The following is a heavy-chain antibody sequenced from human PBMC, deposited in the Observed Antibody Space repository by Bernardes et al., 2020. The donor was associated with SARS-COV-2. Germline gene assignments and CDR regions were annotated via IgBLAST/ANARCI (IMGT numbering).Heavy chain of an antibody. CDR1: GFTFSSYW. J-gene: IGHJ4*02. Sequence: GGSLRLSCAASGFTFSSYWMHWVRQAPGKWLVWVSRINPDGSTTTYADSVKGRFTISRDNAKNTLYLQMNSLRAEDTAVYYCVRGPSGGYGRFDYWGQGALVTVSS. V-gene: IGHV3-74*01. CDR3: VRGPSGGYGRFDY. CDR2: INPDGSTT. D-gene: IGHD5-12*01.